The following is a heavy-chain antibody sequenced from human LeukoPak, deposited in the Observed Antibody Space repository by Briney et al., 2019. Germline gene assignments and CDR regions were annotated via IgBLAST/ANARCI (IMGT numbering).Heavy chain of an antibody. V-gene: IGHV3-15*01. CDR2: MKSRGSGGTT. J-gene: IGHJ6*02. CDR3: AWDRTYYFDMAV. D-gene: IGHD1-26*01. Sequence: GGSLRLSCAASGFTFSDAWMNWVRQAPGKGLEWVGRMKSRGSGGTTDYAAPVKGRFTISRDDSKNTLFLQMSSLQAEDTAVYYCAWDRTYYFDMAVWGQGTTVPVSS. CDR1: GFTFSDAW.